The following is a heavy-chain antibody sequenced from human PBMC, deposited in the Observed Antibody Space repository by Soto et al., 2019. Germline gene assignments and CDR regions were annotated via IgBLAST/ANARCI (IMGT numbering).Heavy chain of an antibody. CDR1: GGSISSGGYY. V-gene: IGHV4-31*03. CDR3: ARDTDYYDSSGYDYWYFDL. CDR2: IYYSGST. Sequence: QVQLQESGPGLVKPSQTLSLTCTVSGGSISSGGYYWSWIRQHPGKGLEWIGYIYYSGSTYYNPSIKRRVTVSVDTSKNQFSLKLSSVTAADTAVYYCARDTDYYDSSGYDYWYFDLWGRGTLVTVSS. J-gene: IGHJ2*01. D-gene: IGHD3-22*01.